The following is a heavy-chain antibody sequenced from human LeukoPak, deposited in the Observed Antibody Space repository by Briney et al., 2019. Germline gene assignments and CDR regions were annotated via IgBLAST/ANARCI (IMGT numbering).Heavy chain of an antibody. CDR3: VVSGSGSYYRYDY. V-gene: IGHV3-23*01. CDR2: ISGSGGST. D-gene: IGHD3-10*01. CDR1: GFTFSSYA. Sequence: GGSLRLSCAASGFTFSSYAMSWVRQAPGKGLEWVSAISGSGGSTYYADSVKGRFTISRDNSKNTLYLKMYNLRAEDTAVYFCVVSGSGSYYRYDYWGQGTLVTVSP. J-gene: IGHJ4*02.